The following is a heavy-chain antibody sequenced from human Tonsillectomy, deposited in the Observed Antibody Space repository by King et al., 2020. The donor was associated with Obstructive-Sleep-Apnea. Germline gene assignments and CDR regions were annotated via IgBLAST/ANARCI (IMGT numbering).Heavy chain of an antibody. CDR2: IYYSRST. D-gene: IGHD3-22*01. CDR1: GGSISSYY. Sequence: VQLQESGPGLVKPSETLSLTCTVSGGSISSYYWSWIRQPPGKGLEVIGYIYYSRSTNYNPSLKSRVTISVDTSKNQFSLKLSSVTAADTAVYYCARHERDDSSGYYYLYYFDYWGQGTLVTVSS. V-gene: IGHV4-59*08. J-gene: IGHJ4*02. CDR3: ARHERDDSSGYYYLYYFDY.